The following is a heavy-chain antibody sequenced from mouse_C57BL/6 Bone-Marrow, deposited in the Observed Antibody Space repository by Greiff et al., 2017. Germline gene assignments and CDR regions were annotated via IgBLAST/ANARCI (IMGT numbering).Heavy chain of an antibody. CDR1: GYTFTSYW. Sequence: QVQLQQPGAELVRPGSSVKLSCKASGYTFTSYWMHWVKQRPIQGLEWIGNIDPSDSETPYNQKFKDKATLTVDKSSSTAYMQLSSLTSEDSAVYYCVCNYYAMDYWGQGTSVTVSS. CDR2: IDPSDSET. D-gene: IGHD1-3*01. V-gene: IGHV1-52*01. CDR3: VCNYYAMDY. J-gene: IGHJ4*01.